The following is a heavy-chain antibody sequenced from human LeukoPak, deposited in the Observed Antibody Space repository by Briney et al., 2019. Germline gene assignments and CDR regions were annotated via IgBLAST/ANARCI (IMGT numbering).Heavy chain of an antibody. CDR2: ISDGGRS. J-gene: IGHJ2*01. D-gene: IGHD1/OR15-1a*01. CDR1: GVSINSSY. CDR3: ARPLWNNPKLFWYFDL. Sequence: SETLSLTCTVSGVSINSSYWSWIRQPPGRALEWIGYISDGGRSNSKSSLQSRVTISADSSKNQLSLQLRSVTVEDTAVYYCARPLWNNPKLFWYFDLWGRGGLVTVSS. V-gene: IGHV4-59*01.